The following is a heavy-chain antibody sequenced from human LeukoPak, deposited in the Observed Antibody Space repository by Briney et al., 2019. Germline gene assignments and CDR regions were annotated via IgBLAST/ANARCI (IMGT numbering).Heavy chain of an antibody. D-gene: IGHD2-15*01. Sequence: GGSLRLSCEAPGFTFENYGMSWVRQVPGKGLEWVSGIYWNGGTTGYADSVKGRFTISRDNAKNTLYLQVNSLRAEDTAVYYCAQGGSPGALDYWGRGTLVTVSS. CDR1: GFTFENYG. CDR3: AQGGSPGALDY. V-gene: IGHV3-20*04. J-gene: IGHJ4*02. CDR2: IYWNGGTT.